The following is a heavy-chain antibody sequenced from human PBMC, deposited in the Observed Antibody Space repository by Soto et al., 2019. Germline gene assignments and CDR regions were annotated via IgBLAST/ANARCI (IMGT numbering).Heavy chain of an antibody. V-gene: IGHV6-1*01. CDR1: GDSVSSNSAS. CDR2: TYYRSKWYN. Sequence: PSETLSLTCALSGDSVSSNSASWNWIRQSPSRGLEWLGRTYYRSKWYNDYPVSVKSRLTINPDTSKNQFSLQLNSVTPEDAAVYHCARVNGVSSGPADYWGQGTLVTVSS. CDR3: ARVNGVSSGPADY. J-gene: IGHJ4*02. D-gene: IGHD6-6*01.